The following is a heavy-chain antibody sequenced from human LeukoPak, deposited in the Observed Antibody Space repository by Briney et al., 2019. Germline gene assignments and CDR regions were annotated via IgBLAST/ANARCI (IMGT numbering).Heavy chain of an antibody. V-gene: IGHV3-9*01. CDR2: ISWNSGSI. J-gene: IGHJ4*02. D-gene: IGHD1-26*01. CDR3: ARDLVGYISSLYY. Sequence: PGGSLRLSCAASGFTFDDYAMHWVRQAPGKGLEWVSGISWNSGSIGYADSVKGRFTISRDNAKNSLYLQMNSLRAEDTAVYYCARDLVGYISSLYYWGQGALVTVSS. CDR1: GFTFDDYA.